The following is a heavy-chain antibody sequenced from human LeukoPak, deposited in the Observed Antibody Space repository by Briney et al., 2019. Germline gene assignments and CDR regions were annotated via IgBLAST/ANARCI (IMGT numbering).Heavy chain of an antibody. CDR1: GFTFDDYA. D-gene: IGHD1-26*01. Sequence: GRSLRLSCAASGFTFDDYAMHWVRQAPGKGLEWVSGISWNSGSIGYADSVKGRFTISRDNAKNSLYLQMNSLRAEDMALYYCAKSGRELGKAFDIWGQGTMVTVSS. CDR2: ISWNSGSI. J-gene: IGHJ3*02. CDR3: AKSGRELGKAFDI. V-gene: IGHV3-9*03.